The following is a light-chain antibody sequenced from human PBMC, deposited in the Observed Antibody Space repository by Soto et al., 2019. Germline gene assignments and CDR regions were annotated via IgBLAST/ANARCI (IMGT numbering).Light chain of an antibody. CDR1: SSDVGSYNL. CDR2: EGT. V-gene: IGLV2-23*01. CDR3: CSYARSGTSVV. J-gene: IGLJ2*01. Sequence: QSLLTQPASVSGSPGQSITISCSGTSSDVGSYNLVSWYQQHPGKAPKLMIYEGTKRPSGVSNRFSGSKSGNTASLTISGLQAEDEADYYCCSYARSGTSVVFGGGTKLTVL.